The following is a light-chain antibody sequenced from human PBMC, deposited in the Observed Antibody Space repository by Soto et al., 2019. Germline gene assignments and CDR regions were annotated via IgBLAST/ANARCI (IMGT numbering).Light chain of an antibody. Sequence: DIQMTQSPSTLSASVGDTVIITCRASQSISAWVAWYQQKPGKAPKRLMNDASSLESGVPSRFSGSGSGTEFTLTISSLQPDDLGTYYCQQYNSYYSFGQGTKLEIK. V-gene: IGKV1-5*01. CDR2: DAS. CDR3: QQYNSYYS. CDR1: QSISAW. J-gene: IGKJ2*03.